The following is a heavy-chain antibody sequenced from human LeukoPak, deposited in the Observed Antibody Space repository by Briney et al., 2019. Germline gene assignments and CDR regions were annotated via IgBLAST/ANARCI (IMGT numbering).Heavy chain of an antibody. Sequence: GGSLRLSCAGSGFTFSSYWMSWVRQAPGKGLEWVANIKQDGSEKHYVDSVKGRFTISRDNAKNSLFLRMNSLRAEDTAVYYCARYSPYMDVWGKGTTVTISS. CDR3: ARYSPYMDV. CDR2: IKQDGSEK. D-gene: IGHD6-13*01. J-gene: IGHJ6*03. V-gene: IGHV3-7*01. CDR1: GFTFSSYW.